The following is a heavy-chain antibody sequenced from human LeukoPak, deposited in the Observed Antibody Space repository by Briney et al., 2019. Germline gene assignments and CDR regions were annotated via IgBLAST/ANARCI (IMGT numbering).Heavy chain of an antibody. V-gene: IGHV4-34*01. D-gene: IGHD5-18*01. CDR1: GXXFSGYY. J-gene: IGHJ4*02. Sequence: KPSEXLSXTCAXYGXXFSGYYWSWIRQPPGKGLEWIGEINHSGSTNYNPSLKSRVTISVDTSKNQFSLKLSSVTAADTAVYYCARGRAANPDTAMVLDYWGQGTLVTVSS. CDR2: INHSGST. CDR3: ARGRAANPDTAMVLDY.